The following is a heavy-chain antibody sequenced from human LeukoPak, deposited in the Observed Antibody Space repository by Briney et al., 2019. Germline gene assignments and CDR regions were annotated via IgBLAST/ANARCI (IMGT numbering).Heavy chain of an antibody. CDR1: GYTFTDSY. D-gene: IGHD3-22*01. J-gene: IGHJ2*01. Sequence: GASVKVSCKTSGYTFTDSYIHWVRQAPGQGLEWMGRINPNSGDPDYPQKFQGRVTMTRDTSISTAYMELSRLRSDDTAVYYCARVADDSSGILYWYFDLWGRGTLVTVSS. CDR2: INPNSGDP. CDR3: ARVADDSSGILYWYFDL. V-gene: IGHV1-2*06.